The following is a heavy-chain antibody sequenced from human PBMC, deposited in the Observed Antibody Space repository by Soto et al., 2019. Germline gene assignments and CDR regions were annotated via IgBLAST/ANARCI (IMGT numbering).Heavy chain of an antibody. CDR2: INHRGST. CDR1: GGSFSGYY. V-gene: IGHV4-34*01. CDR3: ARGRAATIQVGRRHYWFDP. J-gene: IGHJ5*02. Sequence: QVQLQQWGAGLLKPSETLSLTCAADGGSFSGYYWSWIRQPPGKGLEWIGEINHRGSTNSNPSLKSRVTISVDTSKNHFSRKVTSVSAADTAVYYCARGRAATIQVGRRHYWFDPWGQGTLVTVSS. D-gene: IGHD6-25*01.